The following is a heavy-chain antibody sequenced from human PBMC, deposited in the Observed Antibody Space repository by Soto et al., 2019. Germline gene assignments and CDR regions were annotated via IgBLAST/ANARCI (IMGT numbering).Heavy chain of an antibody. CDR3: ARPRYPGRGYYGMDV. Sequence: EVQLVQSGAEVKKPGESLKISCKGSGYSFSSYWIGWARQMPGKGLEWMGIIYPGDSDTRYSPSFQGQVTISADKSISTAYLQWSSLKASDTVMYYCARPRYPGRGYYGMDVWGQGTTVTVAS. J-gene: IGHJ6*02. CDR2: IYPGDSDT. CDR1: GYSFSSYW. D-gene: IGHD2-15*01. V-gene: IGHV5-51*01.